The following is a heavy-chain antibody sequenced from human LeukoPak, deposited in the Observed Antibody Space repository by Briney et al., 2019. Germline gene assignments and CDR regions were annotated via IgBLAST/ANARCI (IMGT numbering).Heavy chain of an antibody. CDR1: GFTFSDYY. J-gene: IGHJ4*02. V-gene: IGHV3-11*04. CDR3: ANSFSSSWDDY. CDR2: ISSSGSTI. D-gene: IGHD6-13*01. Sequence: GGSLRLSCAASGFTFSDYYMSWIRQAPGKGLEWVSYISSSGSTIYYADSVKGRFTISRDNSKNTLYLQMNSLRAEDTAVYYCANSFSSSWDDYWGQGTLVTVSS.